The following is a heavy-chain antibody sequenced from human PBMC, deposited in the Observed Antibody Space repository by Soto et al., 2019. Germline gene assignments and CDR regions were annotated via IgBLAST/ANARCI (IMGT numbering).Heavy chain of an antibody. J-gene: IGHJ4*02. Sequence: QITLKESGPTLVKPTQTLTLTCAFSGFSLSTSGVAVGWIRQPPGKALEWLAVIYWDDDKRYKPSLKNMLTITKNTSKNQVVLTLTNMDPVDTATYYCAHRRRGWDLIFDYWGQGTLVTVSS. CDR3: AHRRRGWDLIFDY. CDR2: IYWDDDK. CDR1: GFSLSTSGVA. D-gene: IGHD1-26*01. V-gene: IGHV2-5*02.